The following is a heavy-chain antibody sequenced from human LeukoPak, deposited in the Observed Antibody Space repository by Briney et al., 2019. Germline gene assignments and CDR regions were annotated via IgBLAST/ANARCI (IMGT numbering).Heavy chain of an antibody. CDR2: IIPILGIA. J-gene: IGHJ6*02. CDR1: GYTFTSYA. V-gene: IGHV1-69*04. D-gene: IGHD4-17*01. CDR3: ARDRADTTVRYYGMDV. Sequence: VASVKVSCKAPGYTFTSYAMNWVRQAPGQGLEWMGRIIPILGIANYAQKFQGRVTITADKSTSTAYMELSSLRSEDTAVYYCARDRADTTVRYYGMDVWGQGTTVTVSS.